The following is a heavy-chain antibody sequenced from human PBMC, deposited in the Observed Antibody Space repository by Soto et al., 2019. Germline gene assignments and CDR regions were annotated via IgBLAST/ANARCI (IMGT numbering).Heavy chain of an antibody. CDR3: ARSGYSGYDSDYYYYMDV. CDR2: IYYSGST. Sequence: ASETLSLTCTVSGSSISSYYWSWFRQPPGKGLEWIGYIYYSGSTNYNPSLKSRVTISVDTSKNQFSLKLSSVTAADTAVYYCARSGYSGYDSDYYYYMDVWGKGTTVTVSS. D-gene: IGHD5-12*01. V-gene: IGHV4-59*01. J-gene: IGHJ6*03. CDR1: GSSISSYY.